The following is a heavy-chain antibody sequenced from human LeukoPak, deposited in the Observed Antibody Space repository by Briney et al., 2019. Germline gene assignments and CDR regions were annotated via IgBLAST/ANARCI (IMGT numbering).Heavy chain of an antibody. CDR1: GFTFGNYA. Sequence: PGGSLRLSCAASGFTFGNYAMSWVRQAPGKGLEWVSGVSGSGTTTYYADSVKGRFTISRDNSKNTLSLQMDSLRAEDTAVYYCAREKRAGTGGSMATFDLWGQGTLVTVSS. V-gene: IGHV3-23*01. J-gene: IGHJ3*01. CDR2: VSGSGTTT. D-gene: IGHD7-27*01. CDR3: AREKRAGTGGSMATFDL.